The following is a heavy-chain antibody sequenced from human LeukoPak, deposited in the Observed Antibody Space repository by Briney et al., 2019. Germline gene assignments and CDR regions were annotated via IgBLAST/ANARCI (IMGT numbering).Heavy chain of an antibody. CDR1: GGTFSSYV. D-gene: IGHD3-10*01. V-gene: IGHV1-69*13. CDR2: IIPIFDTA. J-gene: IGHJ3*02. Sequence: SVKVSCKASGGTFSSYVISWVRQAPGQGLEWMGGIIPIFDTADYAQKFQGRVTITADESTSTAYMELSSLRSEDTAVYYCAVGVRGTGSYQIWGHAFDIWGQGTMVTVSS. CDR3: AVGVRGTGSYQIWGHAFDI.